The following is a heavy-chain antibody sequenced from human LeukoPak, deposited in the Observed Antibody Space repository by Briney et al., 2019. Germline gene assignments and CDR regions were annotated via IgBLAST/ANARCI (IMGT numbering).Heavy chain of an antibody. V-gene: IGHV1-69*04. CDR3: ARGRMVRGVIIKYYFDY. D-gene: IGHD3-10*01. CDR2: IIPILGIA. J-gene: IGHJ4*02. CDR1: GGTFSSYA. Sequence: GASVKVSCKASGGTFSSYAISWVRQAPGQGLAWMGRIIPILGIANYAQKFQGRVTITADKSTSTAYMELSSLRSEDTAVYYCARGRMVRGVIIKYYFDYWGQGTLVTVSS.